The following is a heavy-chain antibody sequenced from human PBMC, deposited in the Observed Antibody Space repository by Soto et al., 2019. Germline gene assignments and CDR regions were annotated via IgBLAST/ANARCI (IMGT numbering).Heavy chain of an antibody. Sequence: GWSLRLSWAASGFTFSSYVIHWVRQAPSKVLEWVAVVSHDGRNTHYAESVKSRFTISRDSSKNTVSLEMTSLRAEDTAVYYCEKGGRQWLVTSDFNYWGQGALVTVS. J-gene: IGHJ4*02. CDR3: EKGGRQWLVTSDFNY. CDR2: VSHDGRNT. D-gene: IGHD6-19*01. V-gene: IGHV3-30*18. CDR1: GFTFSSYV.